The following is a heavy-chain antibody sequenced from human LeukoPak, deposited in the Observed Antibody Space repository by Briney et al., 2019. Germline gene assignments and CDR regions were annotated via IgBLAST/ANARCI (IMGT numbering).Heavy chain of an antibody. Sequence: GASVKVSCKASGYTFTGYYMHWVRQAPGQGLEWMGWINPNSGGTNYAQKFQGRVTMTRDTSISTAYMELSRLRSDDTAVYYCARDPILELVVVPAAIGSNWFDPWGQGTLVTVSS. J-gene: IGHJ5*02. CDR3: ARDPILELVVVPAAIGSNWFDP. CDR2: INPNSGGT. CDR1: GYTFTGYY. D-gene: IGHD2-2*01. V-gene: IGHV1-2*02.